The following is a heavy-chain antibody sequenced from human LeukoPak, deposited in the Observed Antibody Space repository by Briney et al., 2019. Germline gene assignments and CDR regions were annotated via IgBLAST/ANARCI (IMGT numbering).Heavy chain of an antibody. CDR3: AREVEGATPSFDY. CDR2: IYRSGST. J-gene: IGHJ4*02. CDR1: GGSISSSNW. V-gene: IGHV4-4*02. Sequence: SETLSLTCAVSGGSISSSNWWSWVRQPPGKGLEWIGGIYRSGSTNYNPSLKSRVTISKDTSKNQFSLRLTSVTAADTAVYFCAREVEGATPSFDYWGQGTLVTVSS. D-gene: IGHD1-26*01.